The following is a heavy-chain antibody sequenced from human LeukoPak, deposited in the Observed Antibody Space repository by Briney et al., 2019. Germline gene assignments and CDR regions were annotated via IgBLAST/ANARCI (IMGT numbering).Heavy chain of an antibody. V-gene: IGHV4-31*03. CDR2: IYYSGST. CDR3: ARDSWYYDSSGYWGSALAFDI. D-gene: IGHD3-22*01. Sequence: SQTLSLTCTVSGGSISSGGYYWSWIRQHPGKGLEWIGYIYYSGSTYYNPSLKSRVTISVDTSKNQFSLKLSSVTAADTAVYYCARDSWYYDSSGYWGSALAFDIWGQGTMVTVSS. J-gene: IGHJ3*02. CDR1: GGSISSGGYY.